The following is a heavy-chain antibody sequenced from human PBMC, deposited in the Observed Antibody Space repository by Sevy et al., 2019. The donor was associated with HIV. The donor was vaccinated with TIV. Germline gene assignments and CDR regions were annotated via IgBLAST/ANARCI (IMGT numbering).Heavy chain of an antibody. V-gene: IGHV1-8*02. CDR2: MNPNTGNP. D-gene: IGHD3-22*01. J-gene: IGHJ5*02. Sequence: ASVKVSCKASGYTFTSYDINWVRQATGQGLEWMGWMNPNTGNPGYAQKFQGRGTMTRDTSTSTAYMELRSLGSDDTAIYYCTRVRALNYYDTSVSMEYNWFDPWGQGTLVTVSS. CDR1: GYTFTSYD. CDR3: TRVRALNYYDTSVSMEYNWFDP.